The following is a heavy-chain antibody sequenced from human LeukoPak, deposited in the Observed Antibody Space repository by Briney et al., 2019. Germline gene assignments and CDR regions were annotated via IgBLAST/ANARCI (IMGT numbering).Heavy chain of an antibody. V-gene: IGHV4-61*08. CDR2: IYYSGSA. CDR3: ARAIAARPPHWFDP. CDR1: GGSISSGGYS. J-gene: IGHJ5*02. Sequence: MASQTLSLTCAVSGGSISSGGYSWSWIRQPPGKGLEWIGYIYYSGSANYNPSLKSRVTISVDTSKNQFSLKLSSVTAADTAVYYCARAIAARPPHWFDPWGQGTLVTVSS. D-gene: IGHD6-6*01.